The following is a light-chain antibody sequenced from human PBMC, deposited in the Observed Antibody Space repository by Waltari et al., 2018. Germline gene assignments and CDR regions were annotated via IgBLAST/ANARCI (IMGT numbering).Light chain of an antibody. J-gene: IGKJ1*01. V-gene: IGKV3-20*01. CDR3: QHYVRLPVS. CDR1: QSVSRS. CDR2: GAS. Sequence: EIVLTQSPGTLSLSPGERAILSCRASQSVSRSLAWYQQKPGQAPRLLIYGASSRATGVPDRFSGSGSGTDFSLTISRLEPEDFAVYYCQHYVRLPVSFGQGTKVEIK.